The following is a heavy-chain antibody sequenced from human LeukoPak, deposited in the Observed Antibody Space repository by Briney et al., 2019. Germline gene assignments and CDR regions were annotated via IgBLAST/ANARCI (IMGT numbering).Heavy chain of an antibody. V-gene: IGHV4-34*01. D-gene: IGHD4-11*01. J-gene: IGHJ4*02. Sequence: PSETLSLTCAVYGGSFSDYYWGWIRQPPGKWLEWIGSIYYSGSTYYNPSLKSRVTISVDTSKNQFSLKLSSVTAADTAVYYCARDDYSNYPFDYWGQGTLVTVSS. CDR2: IYYSGST. CDR3: ARDDYSNYPFDY. CDR1: GGSFSDYY.